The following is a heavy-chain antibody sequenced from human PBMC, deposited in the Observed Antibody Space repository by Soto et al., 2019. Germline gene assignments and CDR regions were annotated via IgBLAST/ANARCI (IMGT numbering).Heavy chain of an antibody. J-gene: IGHJ3*02. D-gene: IGHD6-13*01. CDR2: ISAYNGNT. CDR1: GYTFTSYG. Sequence: SVKVSCKAYGYTFTSYGISCVRQAPGQGLEWMGWISAYNGNTNYAQKLQGRVTMTTDTSTSTAYMELRSLRSDDMAVYYCARESSSWVDAFDIWGQGTMVTVSS. V-gene: IGHV1-18*03. CDR3: ARESSSWVDAFDI.